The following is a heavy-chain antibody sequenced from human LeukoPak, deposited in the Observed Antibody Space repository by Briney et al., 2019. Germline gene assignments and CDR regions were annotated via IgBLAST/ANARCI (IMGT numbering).Heavy chain of an antibody. CDR3: ARDLTLRNYFDY. D-gene: IGHD4-17*01. V-gene: IGHV3-7*01. J-gene: IGHJ4*02. CDR2: IKQDGSEK. Sequence: GGSLRLSCAASGFTFSSYSMNWVRQAPGKGLEWVANIKQDGSEKYYVDSVKGRFTISRDNAKNSLYLQMNSLRAEDTAVYYCARDLTLRNYFDYWGQGTLVTVSS. CDR1: GFTFSSYS.